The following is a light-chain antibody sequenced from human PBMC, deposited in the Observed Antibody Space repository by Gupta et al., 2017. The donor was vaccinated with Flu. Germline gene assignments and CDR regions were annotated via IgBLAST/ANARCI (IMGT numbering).Light chain of an antibody. V-gene: IGKV3-11*01. CDR2: AAS. CDR3: QQHSDWPRIT. J-gene: IGKJ5*01. CDR1: QSVSSY. Sequence: ATLTLSPGERATLSCRASQSVSSYIAWYQQKPGQAPRLLIYAASNRATGTPARFSGSGSGTDFTLTISSLEPEDFAVYYCQQHSDWPRITFGQGTRLEIK.